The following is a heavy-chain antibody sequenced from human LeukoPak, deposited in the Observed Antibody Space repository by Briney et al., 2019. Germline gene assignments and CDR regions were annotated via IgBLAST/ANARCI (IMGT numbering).Heavy chain of an antibody. D-gene: IGHD2-2*01. CDR1: GFTFSSYW. Sequence: GGSLRLSCAASGFTFSSYWMTWVRRAPGKGLEWVANIKQDGSQKYYVDSVKGRFTISRDNAKNSVYLQMNSLRAGDTAVYYCARIGYSSSCTDYWGQGTLVTVSS. CDR3: ARIGYSSSCTDY. V-gene: IGHV3-7*01. CDR2: IKQDGSQK. J-gene: IGHJ4*02.